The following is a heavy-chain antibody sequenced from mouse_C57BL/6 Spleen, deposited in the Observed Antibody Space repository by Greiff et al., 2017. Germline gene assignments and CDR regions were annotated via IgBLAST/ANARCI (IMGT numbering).Heavy chain of an antibody. CDR1: GFSLTSYG. D-gene: IGHD1-1*01. J-gene: IGHJ3*01. Sequence: VHLVESGPGLVQPSQSLSITCTVSGFSLTSYGVHWFRQSPGKGLEWLGVIWSGGSTDYNAAFISRLSISKDNSKSQVFFKMNSLQADDTAIYYCARERGYYYGSRPAWFAYWGQGTLVTVSA. CDR3: ARERGYYYGSRPAWFAY. CDR2: IWSGGST. V-gene: IGHV2-2*01.